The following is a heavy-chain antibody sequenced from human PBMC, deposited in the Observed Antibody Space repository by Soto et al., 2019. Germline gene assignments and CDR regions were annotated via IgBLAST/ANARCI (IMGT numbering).Heavy chain of an antibody. D-gene: IGHD5-18*01. J-gene: IGHJ4*02. CDR1: GRSISSYY. V-gene: IGHV4-59*01. CDR3: ARLHGSYGFDY. Sequence: EALSLTCTVSGRSISSYYWSSIRQPPGKGLEWIGYIYYSGSTNYNPSLKSRVTISVDTSKNQFSLKLSSVTAADTAVYYCARLHGSYGFDYWGQGTLVNVSS. CDR2: IYYSGST.